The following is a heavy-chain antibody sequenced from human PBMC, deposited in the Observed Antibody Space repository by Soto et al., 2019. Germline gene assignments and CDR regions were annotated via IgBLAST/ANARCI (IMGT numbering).Heavy chain of an antibody. V-gene: IGHV3-21*01. D-gene: IGHD4-17*01. J-gene: IGHJ2*01. Sequence: EVQLVESGGGLVKPGGSLRLSCAASGFTFSSYSMNWVRLAPGKGLEWVSSISSSSSYIYYADSVKGRFTISRDNAKNPLFRQMNPMTAEDTAVYYCARAIYGDYSYFDLWCRGTLVTVSS. CDR1: GFTFSSYS. CDR3: ARAIYGDYSYFDL. CDR2: ISSSSSYI.